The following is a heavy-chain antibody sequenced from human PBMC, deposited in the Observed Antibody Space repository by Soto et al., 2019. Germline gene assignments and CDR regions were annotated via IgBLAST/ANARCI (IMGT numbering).Heavy chain of an antibody. CDR3: XXXXXXXAVA. V-gene: IGHV1-8*01. J-gene: IGHJ5*02. CDR2: MNPNSGNT. CDR1: GYTFTSYD. Sequence: QVQLVQSGAEVKKPGASVKVSCKASGYTFTSYDINWVRLATGQGLEWMGWMNPNSGNTAYAQKFQGRVTMTRNTSISTAYMELSSLRSXDTXXXXXXXXXXXXAVAXGQGTLVTVSS. D-gene: IGHD2-2*01.